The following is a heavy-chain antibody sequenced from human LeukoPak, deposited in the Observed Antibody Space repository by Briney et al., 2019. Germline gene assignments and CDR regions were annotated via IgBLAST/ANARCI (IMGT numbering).Heavy chain of an antibody. V-gene: IGHV3-33*01. CDR3: ARVGSGSYFLDAFDI. CDR2: IWHDGNIK. J-gene: IGHJ3*02. Sequence: GSLRLSCAASGLTLGGHGMHWVRQAPGKGLEWVAIIWHDGNIKYYADSVKGRFIVSRDNYKNTVFLQMNSLRGEDTAVYYCARVGSGSYFLDAFDIWGQGTMVSVSS. CDR1: GLTLGGHG. D-gene: IGHD1-26*01.